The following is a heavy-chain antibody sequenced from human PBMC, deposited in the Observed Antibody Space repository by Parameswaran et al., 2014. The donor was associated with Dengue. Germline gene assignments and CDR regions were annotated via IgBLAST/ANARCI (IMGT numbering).Heavy chain of an antibody. V-gene: IGHV3-74*01. CDR2: INSDGSST. CDR3: ARDPSYGYYYDSSGYIDY. Sequence: VRQAPGKGLVWVSRINSDGSSTSYADSVKGRFTISRDNAKNTLYLQMNSLRAEDTAVYYCARDPSYGYYYDSSGYIDYWGQGTLVTVSS. D-gene: IGHD3-22*01. J-gene: IGHJ4*02.